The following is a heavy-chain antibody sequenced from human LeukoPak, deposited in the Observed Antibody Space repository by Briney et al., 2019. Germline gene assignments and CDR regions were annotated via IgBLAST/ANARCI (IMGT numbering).Heavy chain of an antibody. CDR2: INPNSGGT. D-gene: IGHD3/OR15-3a*01. Sequence: ASVKVSCKASGYTFTGYYMHWVRQAPGQGLEWMVWINPNSGGTNYAQKFQGRVTMTRDTSISTAYMELSRLRSDDTAVYYCARGPLIWTLIDYWGQGTLVTVSS. CDR1: GYTFTGYY. J-gene: IGHJ4*02. CDR3: ARGPLIWTLIDY. V-gene: IGHV1-2*02.